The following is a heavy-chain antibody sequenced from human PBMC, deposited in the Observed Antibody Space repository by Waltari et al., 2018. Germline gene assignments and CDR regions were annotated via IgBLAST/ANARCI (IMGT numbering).Heavy chain of an antibody. Sequence: QVQLQESGPGLVKPSETLSLTCAVSGYSISSGYYWGWIRQPPGKGLEWIGSIYHSGSTYYNPSLKSRVTISVDTSKNQFSLKLSSVTAADTAVYYCARGGPGLTDYWGQGTLVTVSS. V-gene: IGHV4-38-2*01. CDR1: GYSISSGYY. CDR2: IYHSGST. D-gene: IGHD3-16*01. J-gene: IGHJ4*02. CDR3: ARGGPGLTDY.